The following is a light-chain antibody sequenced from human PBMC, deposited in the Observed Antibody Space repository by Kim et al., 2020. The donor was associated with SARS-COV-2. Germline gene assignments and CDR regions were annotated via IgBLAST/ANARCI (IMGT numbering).Light chain of an antibody. J-gene: IGLJ3*02. CDR1: SSNIGSNY. CDR3: AAWDDSLSGRV. CDR2: RNN. Sequence: GKRVTISCSGSSSNIGSNYVYWYQQLPGTAPKLLIYRNNQRPSGVPDRFSGSKSGTSASLVISGLRSEDEADYYCAAWDDSLSGRVFGGGTQLTVL. V-gene: IGLV1-47*01.